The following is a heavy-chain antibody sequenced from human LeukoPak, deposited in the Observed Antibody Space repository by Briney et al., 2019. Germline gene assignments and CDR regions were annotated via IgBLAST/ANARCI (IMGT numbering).Heavy chain of an antibody. J-gene: IGHJ4*02. CDR2: TRYDGSNK. CDR1: GFTFSSYG. D-gene: IGHD6-6*01. Sequence: GGSLRLSCAASGFTFSSYGMYWVRQAPGKGLEWVAFTRYDGSNKYYADSVKGRFTISRDNSKNTLYLQMNSLRAEDTAIYYCAKGPGYTSSTAAQYWGQGTLVTVSS. CDR3: AKGPGYTSSTAAQY. V-gene: IGHV3-30*02.